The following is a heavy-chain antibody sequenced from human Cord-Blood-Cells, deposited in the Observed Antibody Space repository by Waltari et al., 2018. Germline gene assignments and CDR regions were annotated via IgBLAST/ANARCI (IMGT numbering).Heavy chain of an antibody. D-gene: IGHD3-3*01. CDR2: IIPIFGTA. Sequence: QVRLVQSGAEVKKPGSSVKVSCKASGGTFSSYAISWVRQAPGQGLEWIGGIIPIFGTANYAQKFQGRVTITADESTSTAYMELSSLRSEDTAVYYCAREFGVVIIDAFDIWGQGTMVTVSS. J-gene: IGHJ3*02. V-gene: IGHV1-69*01. CDR1: GGTFSSYA. CDR3: AREFGVVIIDAFDI.